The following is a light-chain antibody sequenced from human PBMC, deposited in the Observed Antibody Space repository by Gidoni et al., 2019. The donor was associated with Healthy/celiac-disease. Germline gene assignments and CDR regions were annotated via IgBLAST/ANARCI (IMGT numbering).Light chain of an antibody. CDR1: QSVSSSD. CDR3: QQYGSSTYT. CDR2: GAS. V-gene: IGKV3-20*01. Sequence: EIVLTQSPGTLSVSPGERATLSCRASQSVSSSDLAWYQQKPGQAPRLLIYGASSRATGIPDRFSGSWSGTDFTLTISSLEPEDFAVYYCQQYGSSTYTFGQGTKLEIK. J-gene: IGKJ2*01.